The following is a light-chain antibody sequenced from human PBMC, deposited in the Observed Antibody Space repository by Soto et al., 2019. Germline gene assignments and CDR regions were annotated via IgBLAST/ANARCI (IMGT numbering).Light chain of an antibody. CDR1: QGIGND. CDR2: DAS. CDR3: QPYNTYWT. J-gene: IGKJ1*01. Sequence: DVQVTQSPSSLSTSVGDRVTITCRASQGIGNDLGWYQRKPGKAPKRLIYDASTLESGVPSRFSGSGSETEFTLTISRLQPDDFATYYCQPYNTYWTFGQGTKVDI. V-gene: IGKV1-17*01.